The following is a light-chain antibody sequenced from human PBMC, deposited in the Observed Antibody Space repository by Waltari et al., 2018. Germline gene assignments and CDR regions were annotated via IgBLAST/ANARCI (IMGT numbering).Light chain of an antibody. CDR2: RNN. CDR3: AAWDDSLSGRDVV. Sequence: QSVLTQPPSASGTPGQRVTISCSGSSSNIGSNYVYWYQQLPGTAPKLLIYRNNQRPSGVPGRFSGSKSCTSASLAISGLRSEDEADYYCAAWDDSLSGRDVVFGGGTKLTVL. V-gene: IGLV1-47*01. CDR1: SSNIGSNY. J-gene: IGLJ2*01.